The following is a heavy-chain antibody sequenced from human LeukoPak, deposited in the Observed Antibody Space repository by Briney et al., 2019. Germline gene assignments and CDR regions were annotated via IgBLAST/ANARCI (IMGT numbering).Heavy chain of an antibody. V-gene: IGHV3-48*01. D-gene: IGHD6-13*01. J-gene: IGHJ4*02. CDR2: ISSRSATI. Sequence: PGGSLRLSCAASGFTFSSYEMNWVRQAPGKGLEWVSYISSRSATIYYADSVKGRFTISRDNAKNSLYLQMNSLRAEDTAVYYCVRERGSSSSWYTFWGQGTLVTVSS. CDR3: VRERGSSSSWYTF. CDR1: GFTFSSYE.